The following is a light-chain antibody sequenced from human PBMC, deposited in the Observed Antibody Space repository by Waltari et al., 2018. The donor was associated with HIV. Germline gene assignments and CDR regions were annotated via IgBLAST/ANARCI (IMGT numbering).Light chain of an antibody. CDR1: RSDVGGPHN. J-gene: IGLJ3*02. CDR3: SSYTSSRTWV. CDR2: EVS. V-gene: IGLV2-14*01. Sequence: QSALTQPASVSGSPGPSIPISCTGTRSDVGGPHNVPLYQHHPGKAPKLVIYEVSNRPSGVSNRFSGFKSANTASLTISGLQAEDEGDYYCSSYTSSRTWVFGGGTKLTVL.